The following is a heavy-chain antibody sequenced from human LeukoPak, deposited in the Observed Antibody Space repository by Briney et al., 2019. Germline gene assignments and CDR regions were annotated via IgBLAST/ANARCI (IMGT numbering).Heavy chain of an antibody. V-gene: IGHV4-39*01. CDR3: ARQRYDSTCGY. Sequence: PSETLSLTCTVSGGSISSSSYYWGWIRQPPGKGLEWIGSIYYSGSTYYNPSLKSRVTIPVDTSKNQFSLKLSSVTAADTAVYYCARQRYDSTCGYWGQGTLVTVSS. CDR1: GGSISSSSYY. D-gene: IGHD3-22*01. J-gene: IGHJ4*02. CDR2: IYYSGST.